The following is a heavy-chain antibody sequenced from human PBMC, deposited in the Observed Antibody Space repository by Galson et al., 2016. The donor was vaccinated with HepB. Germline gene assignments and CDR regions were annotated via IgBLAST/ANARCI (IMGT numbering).Heavy chain of an antibody. CDR3: ARARGIRRWSRDGFDY. CDR1: GFTFDKYG. J-gene: IGHJ4*02. V-gene: IGHV3-21*01. CDR2: ISSSSSYI. Sequence: SLRLSCAASGFTFDKYGMTWFRQVPGKGLEWVSSISSSSSYIYYGDSLKGRFTISRDNAKNSLYLQMNSLRAEDTAVYYCARARGIRRWSRDGFDYWGQGTLVTVSS. D-gene: IGHD3-16*01.